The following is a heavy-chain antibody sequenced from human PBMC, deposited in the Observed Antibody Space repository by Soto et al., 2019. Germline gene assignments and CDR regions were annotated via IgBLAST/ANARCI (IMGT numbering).Heavy chain of an antibody. CDR2: IYAAGST. Sequence: EVQLVESGGGLVQPGGSLRLSCAASGLTVSGNYMSWVRQAPGQGLEWVSVIYAAGSTYYIDSVNVRFTIYRDNSKNTLYLQMNSLRAEDTAVYYCASDIFKTGATGVFDIWGQGTRVIVSS. J-gene: IGHJ3*02. CDR1: GLTVSGNY. V-gene: IGHV3-66*01. D-gene: IGHD1-1*01. CDR3: ASDIFKTGATGVFDI.